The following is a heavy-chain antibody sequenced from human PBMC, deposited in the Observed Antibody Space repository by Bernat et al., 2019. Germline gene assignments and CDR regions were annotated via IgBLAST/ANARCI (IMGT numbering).Heavy chain of an antibody. D-gene: IGHD2-15*01. CDR3: ARGRYCSGGSCVLDKFDH. V-gene: IGHV3-7*03. CDR1: GFTFNTYW. CDR2: IKQDASDK. J-gene: IGHJ4*02. Sequence: EVQLVESGGGLVQPGGSLRLSCEASGFTFNTYWMSWVRQAPGKGLEWVANIKQDASDKYYVDSVKGRFTISRDNAKKSLYLQMASLRAEDTAVDYCARGRYCSGGSCVLDKFDHWGQGTLVTVSS.